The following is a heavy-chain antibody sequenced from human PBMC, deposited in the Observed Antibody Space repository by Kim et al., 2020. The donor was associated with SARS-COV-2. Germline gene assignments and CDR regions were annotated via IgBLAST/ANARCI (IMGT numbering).Heavy chain of an antibody. J-gene: IGHJ4*02. D-gene: IGHD1-7*01. CDR2: ISSSSSYI. CDR1: GFTFSSYS. CDR3: ARDFFSLTGTTGY. V-gene: IGHV3-21*01. Sequence: GSLRLSCAASGFTFSSYSMNWVRQAPGKGLEWVSSISSSSSYIYYADSVKGRFTISRDNAKNSLYLQMNSLRAEDTAVYYCARDFFSLTGTTGYWGQGTLVTVSS.